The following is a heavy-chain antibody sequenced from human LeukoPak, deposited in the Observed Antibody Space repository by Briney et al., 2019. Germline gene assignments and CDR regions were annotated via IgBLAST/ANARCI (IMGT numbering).Heavy chain of an antibody. D-gene: IGHD3-10*01. CDR1: AGTFNRYA. V-gene: IGHV1-69*06. J-gene: IGHJ3*02. Sequence: GASVNVSCMASAGTFNRYAISWVRQAPGQGLEWMGRITPMSATPSQSQWIQGRVTITADKSTNTVYLDLSSLRSDDTALYFCAGDPPGTPVGFDIWGQGTMITVSS. CDR2: ITPMSATP. CDR3: AGDPPGTPVGFDI.